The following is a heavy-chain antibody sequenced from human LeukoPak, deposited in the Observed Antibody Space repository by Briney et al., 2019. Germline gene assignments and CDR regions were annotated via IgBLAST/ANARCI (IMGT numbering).Heavy chain of an antibody. J-gene: IGHJ4*02. CDR2: IYYTGST. CDR3: ARQIVGFGEFAYFDY. CDR1: GGSISSSSYY. Sequence: TASETLSLTCTVSGGSISSSSYYWGWIRQPPGKGLEWIGCIYYTGSTYYNPSLKSRVTISVDTSKNQFSLKLSSVTAADTAVYYCARQIVGFGEFAYFDYWGQGTLVTVSS. V-gene: IGHV4-39*01. D-gene: IGHD3-10*01.